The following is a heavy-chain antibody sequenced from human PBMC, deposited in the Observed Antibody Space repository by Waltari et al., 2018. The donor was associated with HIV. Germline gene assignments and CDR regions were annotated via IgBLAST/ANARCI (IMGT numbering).Heavy chain of an antibody. CDR1: GGSLSSTVYH. V-gene: IGHV4-39*07. Sequence: QLRLQESGPRLVKPSDTLSITCPVLGGSLSSTVYHWGSFRPAPGKGLEWIGSIYYTGNTYYKPSLKRRVTISIDTSKNQFSLRLTSVTAADTAIYYCVAQDYSDSVDWWGQGTLVTIFS. D-gene: IGHD4-17*01. CDR3: VAQDYSDSVDW. CDR2: IYYTGNT. J-gene: IGHJ4*02.